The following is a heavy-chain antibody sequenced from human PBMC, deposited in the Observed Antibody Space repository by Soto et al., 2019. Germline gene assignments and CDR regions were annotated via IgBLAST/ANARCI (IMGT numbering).Heavy chain of an antibody. J-gene: IGHJ3*02. D-gene: IGHD3-10*01. Sequence: GGSLRLSCAASGFTFSNAWMNWVRQAPGKGLEWVGRIKSKTDGGTTDYAAPVKGRFTISRDDSKNTLYLQMNSLKTEDTAVYYCTTLSLITMIWGAFDIWGQGTMVTVSS. CDR1: GFTFSNAW. V-gene: IGHV3-15*07. CDR2: IKSKTDGGTT. CDR3: TTLSLITMIWGAFDI.